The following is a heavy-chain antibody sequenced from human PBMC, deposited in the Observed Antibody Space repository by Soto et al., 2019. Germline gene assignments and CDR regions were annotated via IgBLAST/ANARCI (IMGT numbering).Heavy chain of an antibody. CDR2: IIPIFGTA. CDR1: GGTFSSYA. CDR3: ARNQLDHPYYFYGMDV. D-gene: IGHD6-13*01. J-gene: IGHJ6*02. Sequence: QVQLVQSGAEVKKPGSSVKVSCKASGGTFSSYAISWVRQAPGQGLEWMGGIIPIFGTANYAQKFQGRVTITADESTSTAYMELSSLRSDDMAVDYCARNQLDHPYYFYGMDVWGQGTTVTVSS. V-gene: IGHV1-69*01.